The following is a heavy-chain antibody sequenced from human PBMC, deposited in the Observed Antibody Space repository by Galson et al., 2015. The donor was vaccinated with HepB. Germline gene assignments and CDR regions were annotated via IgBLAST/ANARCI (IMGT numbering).Heavy chain of an antibody. CDR2: IYNDGRT. CDR3: AREQDWAYHQ. J-gene: IGHJ4*02. CDR1: GFSVRTTY. D-gene: IGHD2-15*01. Sequence: SLRLSCAASGFSVRTTYFSWVRQTPGLGLQWVADIYNDGRTIYADSVKGRFTVSRDTLKNILYLQMNNLRAEDTALYYCAREQDWAYHQWGQGALVTVSS. V-gene: IGHV3-53*01.